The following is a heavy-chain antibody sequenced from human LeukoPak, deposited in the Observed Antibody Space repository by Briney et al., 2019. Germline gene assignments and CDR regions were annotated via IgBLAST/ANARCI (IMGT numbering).Heavy chain of an antibody. CDR1: GGTFRSYA. CDR2: IIPIFGTA. CDR3: ARGSLFSSGYYYEYYFDY. D-gene: IGHD3-22*01. V-gene: IGHV1-69*05. Sequence: SVKVSCKASGGTFRSYAISLVRQAPGQELDWMGGIIPIFGTANYAQKFQGRVTITTDESTSTAYMELSSLRSEDTAVYYCARGSLFSSGYYYEYYFDYWGQGTLVTVSS. J-gene: IGHJ4*02.